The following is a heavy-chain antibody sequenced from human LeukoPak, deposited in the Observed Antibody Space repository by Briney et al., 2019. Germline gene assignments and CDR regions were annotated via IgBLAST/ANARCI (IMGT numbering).Heavy chain of an antibody. V-gene: IGHV4-39*01. CDR3: VGLFYYDSRGPPS. CDR1: GGSIRSSNYY. D-gene: IGHD3-22*01. CDR2: IYYSGST. J-gene: IGHJ5*02. Sequence: SETLSLTCNVLGGSIRSSNYYWGWIRQPPWKGLEWIGSIYYSGSTYYNPSLKGRGTMPVDTSNNQFSLKLTSATATDTAVYYCVGLFYYDSRGPPSWGQGTLVTVSS.